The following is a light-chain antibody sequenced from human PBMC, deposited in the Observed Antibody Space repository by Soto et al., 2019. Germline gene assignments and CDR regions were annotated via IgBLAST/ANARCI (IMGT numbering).Light chain of an antibody. J-gene: IGKJ3*01. V-gene: IGKV1-8*01. CDR3: QQYYSYRFT. Sequence: AIRMTQSPSSLSASTGDRVTITCRASQGISSYLAWYQQKPGKAPKLLIYAASTLQSGVPSRFSGSGSGTDFTLTIRCLQSEDFATYYCQQYYSYRFTFGPGTKVDIK. CDR2: AAS. CDR1: QGISSY.